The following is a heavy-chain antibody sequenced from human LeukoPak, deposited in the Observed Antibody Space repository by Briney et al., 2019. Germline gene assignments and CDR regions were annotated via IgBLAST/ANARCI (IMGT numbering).Heavy chain of an antibody. CDR2: ISVFYGHT. Sequence: ASVKVSCKASGYTFTNYGISWVRQAPGQGLEWMGWISVFYGHTNYSQNFQGRLTMTTHTSTSTAYLELRSLRSDDTAVYYCVREVSAANAGYMDVWGTGTTVTVSS. CDR1: GYTFTNYG. V-gene: IGHV1-18*01. D-gene: IGHD6-13*01. J-gene: IGHJ6*03. CDR3: VREVSAANAGYMDV.